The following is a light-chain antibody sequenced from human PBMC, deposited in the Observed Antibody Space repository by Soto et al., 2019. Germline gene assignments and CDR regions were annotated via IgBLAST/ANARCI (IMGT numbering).Light chain of an antibody. J-gene: IGLJ2*01. CDR3: SSYTSSSTSVV. CDR1: SSDVGGYNY. CDR2: DVS. Sequence: QSALTQPASVSGSPGQSITISCTGTSSDVGGYNYVSWYQQHRGKAPKLMIYDVSNRPSGVSNRFSGSKSGNTASLTISGLQAEDEADYYCSSYTSSSTSVVFGGGTHLTVL. V-gene: IGLV2-14*01.